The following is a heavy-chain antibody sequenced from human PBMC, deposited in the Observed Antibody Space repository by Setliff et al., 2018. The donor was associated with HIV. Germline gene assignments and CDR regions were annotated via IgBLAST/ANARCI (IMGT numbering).Heavy chain of an antibody. CDR1: GGSISSST. Sequence: PSETLSLTCTVSGGSISSSTYYWGWIRQTPGKGLEWVSYINNISSTISYADSVKGRFTTARDNAKSSLDLQMNSLRAEDTAVYYCTRTSRAAYWGRGTLVTVSS. V-gene: IGHV3-48*01. CDR3: TRTSRAAY. J-gene: IGHJ4*02. CDR2: INNISSTI. D-gene: IGHD6-25*01.